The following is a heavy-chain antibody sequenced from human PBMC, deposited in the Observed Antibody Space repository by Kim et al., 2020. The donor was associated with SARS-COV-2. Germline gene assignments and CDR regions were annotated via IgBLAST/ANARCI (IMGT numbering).Heavy chain of an antibody. V-gene: IGHV3-74*01. J-gene: IGHJ4*02. D-gene: IGHD3-10*01. CDR2: ST. CDR3: ARGYGSGTNY. Sequence: STGYAHSVQGRFTIAGDNAKNPLYLQMNSLRLEDTAVYYCARGYGSGTNYWGQGTLVTVST.